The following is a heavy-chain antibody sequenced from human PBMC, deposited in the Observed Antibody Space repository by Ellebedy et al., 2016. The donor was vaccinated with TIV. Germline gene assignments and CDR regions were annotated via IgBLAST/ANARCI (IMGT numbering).Heavy chain of an antibody. CDR1: GGSISSYY. J-gene: IGHJ4*02. CDR3: ARDLLAAAGPWSYFDY. D-gene: IGHD6-13*01. CDR2: IYYSGST. Sequence: SETLSLTCTVSGGSISSYYWSWIRQPPGKGLEWIGYIYYSGSTNYNPSLKSRVTMSVDTSKNQFSLKLSSVTAADTAVYYRARDLLAAAGPWSYFDYWGQGTLVTVSS. V-gene: IGHV4-59*12.